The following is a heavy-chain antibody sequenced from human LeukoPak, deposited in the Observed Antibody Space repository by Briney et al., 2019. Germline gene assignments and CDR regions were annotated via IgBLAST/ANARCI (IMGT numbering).Heavy chain of an antibody. CDR1: GFTFSSYA. J-gene: IGHJ6*02. Sequence: GGSLRLPCAASGFTFSSYAMHWVRQAPGKGLEWVAVISYDGSNKYYADSVKGRFTISRDNAKNTLYLQMNSLRAEDTAVYYCARLRYGPYGMDVWGQGTTVTVSS. V-gene: IGHV3-30-3*01. D-gene: IGHD5-18*01. CDR3: ARLRYGPYGMDV. CDR2: ISYDGSNK.